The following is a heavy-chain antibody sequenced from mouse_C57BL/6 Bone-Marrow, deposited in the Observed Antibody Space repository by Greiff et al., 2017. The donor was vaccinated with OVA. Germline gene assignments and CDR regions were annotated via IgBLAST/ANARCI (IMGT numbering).Heavy chain of an antibody. J-gene: IGHJ2*01. Sequence: QVQLQQSGAELARPGASVKLSCKASGYTFTSYGISWVKQRTGQGLEWIGEIYPRSGNTYYNEKFKGKATLTADISSSTAYMELRSLTSEDSAVYFCASYYYGFFDYWGQGTTLTVSS. CDR2: IYPRSGNT. CDR3: ASYYYGFFDY. V-gene: IGHV1-81*01. D-gene: IGHD1-1*01. CDR1: GYTFTSYG.